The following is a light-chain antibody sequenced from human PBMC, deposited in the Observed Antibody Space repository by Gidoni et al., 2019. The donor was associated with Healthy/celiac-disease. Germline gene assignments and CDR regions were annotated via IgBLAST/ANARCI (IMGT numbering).Light chain of an antibody. CDR3: CSYAGSSTFEV. CDR2: EGS. CDR1: SRDVGSYNL. J-gene: IGLJ3*02. V-gene: IGLV2-23*03. Sequence: QSALTQPASVSGSPGQSITISCTGTSRDVGSYNLVPWYQQHPGKAPKLMIYEGSKRPSVVSNRFSGSKSGNTASLTISGLQAEDEADYYCCSYAGSSTFEVFGGGTKLTVL.